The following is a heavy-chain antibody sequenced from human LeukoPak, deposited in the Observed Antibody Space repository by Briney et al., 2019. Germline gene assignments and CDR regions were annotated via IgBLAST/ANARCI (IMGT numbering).Heavy chain of an antibody. CDR1: GFTFSSYW. Sequence: GGSLRLSCAASGFTFSSYWMSWVRQAPGKGLEWVANIKQDGSEKYYVDSVKGRFTISRDNAKNSLYLQMNSLRAEDTAVYYCARAWSDCYDSSGYYPGAFDIWGQGTMVTVSS. D-gene: IGHD3-22*01. CDR2: IKQDGSEK. CDR3: ARAWSDCYDSSGYYPGAFDI. V-gene: IGHV3-7*01. J-gene: IGHJ3*02.